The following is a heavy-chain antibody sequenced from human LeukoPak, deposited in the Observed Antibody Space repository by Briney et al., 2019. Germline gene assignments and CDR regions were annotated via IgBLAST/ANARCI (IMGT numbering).Heavy chain of an antibody. V-gene: IGHV3-21*04. CDR2: ISSSSSYI. D-gene: IGHD3-22*01. J-gene: IGHJ4*02. CDR3: ARGSPRDDSSGYVPFDY. CDR1: GFTFSSYS. Sequence: PGGSLRLSCAASGFTFSSYSMNWVRQAPGKGLEWVSSISSSSSYIYYADSVKGRFTISRDNAKNSLYLQMNSLRAEDTAVYYCARGSPRDDSSGYVPFDYWGQGTLVTVSS.